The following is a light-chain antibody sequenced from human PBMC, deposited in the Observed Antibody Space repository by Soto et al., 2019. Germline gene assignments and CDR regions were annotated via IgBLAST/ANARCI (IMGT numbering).Light chain of an antibody. CDR2: EVS. Sequence: QSVLTQPASVSGSPGQSITISCTGTSSDVGGYNYVSWYQQHPGKAPKLMIYEVSNRPSGVSNRFSGSKSGNTASLTISGLQAEDVADYYCSSYTSSSTLVFGGGTMVTVL. J-gene: IGLJ3*02. CDR1: SSDVGGYNY. V-gene: IGLV2-14*01. CDR3: SSYTSSSTLV.